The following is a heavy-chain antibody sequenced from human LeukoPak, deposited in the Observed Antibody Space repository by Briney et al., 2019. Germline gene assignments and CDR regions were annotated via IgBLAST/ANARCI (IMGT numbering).Heavy chain of an antibody. CDR1: GGSFSGYY. CDR3: ARDQGGYSSYDAFDI. V-gene: IGHV4-34*01. D-gene: IGHD5-18*01. J-gene: IGHJ3*02. CDR2: INHSGST. Sequence: PSETLSLTCAVYGGSFSGYYWSWIRQPPGKGLEWIGEINHSGSTNYNPSLKSRVTISVDTSKNQFSLKLSSVTAADTAVYYCARDQGGYSSYDAFDIWGQGTMVTVSS.